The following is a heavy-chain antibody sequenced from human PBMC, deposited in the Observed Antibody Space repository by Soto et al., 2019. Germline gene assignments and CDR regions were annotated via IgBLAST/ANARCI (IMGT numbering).Heavy chain of an antibody. CDR2: IIPIFGTA. CDR1: GGTFSSYA. D-gene: IGHD4-17*01. V-gene: IGHV1-69*13. J-gene: IGHJ4*02. CDR3: ASRGAPTVTTYGFYY. Sequence: SVKVSCKASGGTFSSYAISWARQAPGQGLEWMGGIIPIFGTANYAQKFQGRVTITADESTSTAYMELSSLRSEDTAVYYCASRGAPTVTTYGFYYWGQGTLVTVSS.